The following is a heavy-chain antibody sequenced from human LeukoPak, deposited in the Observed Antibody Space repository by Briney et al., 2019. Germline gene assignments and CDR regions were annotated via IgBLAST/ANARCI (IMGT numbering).Heavy chain of an antibody. D-gene: IGHD2-2*01. J-gene: IGHJ6*02. CDR3: AKDDQRDYYYGMDV. Sequence: GGSLRLSCAASGFTFDDYAMHWVRQAPGRGLEWVSGISWNSGNINYADSVKGRFTISRDNVKNSLYLQMNSLRAEDTALYYCAKDDQRDYYYGMDVWGQGTTVTVSS. CDR1: GFTFDDYA. V-gene: IGHV3-9*01. CDR2: ISWNSGNI.